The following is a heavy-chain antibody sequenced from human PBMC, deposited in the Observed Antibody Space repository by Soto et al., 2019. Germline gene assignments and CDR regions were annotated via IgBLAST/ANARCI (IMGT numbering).Heavy chain of an antibody. CDR3: AKDRQFRSYYESAGHYND. J-gene: IGHJ4*02. CDR1: GFTFRNKD. D-gene: IGHD3-22*01. Sequence: EVQLLESGGGLVQPGGSLRLTLLGSGFTFRNKDRGGVRQAPGRGLEGVSGISGRGGVTYYADSVKGRFTISRDNSKNTLYLQMNNLRANDTAVYYCAKDRQFRSYYESAGHYNDWGQGTLVTVSS. V-gene: IGHV3-23*01. CDR2: ISGRGGVT.